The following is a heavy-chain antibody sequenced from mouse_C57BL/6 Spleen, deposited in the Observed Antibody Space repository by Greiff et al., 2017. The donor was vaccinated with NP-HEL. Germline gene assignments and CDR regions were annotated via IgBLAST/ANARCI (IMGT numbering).Heavy chain of an antibody. V-gene: IGHV5-17*01. Sequence: DVQLVESGGGLVKPGGSLKLSCAASGFTFSDYGMHWVRQAPEKGLEWVAYISSGSSTIYYADTVKGRFTISRDNAKNTLFLQMTSLRSEDTAMYYCASSLYGSSYPWFAYWGQGTLVTVSA. J-gene: IGHJ3*01. CDR2: ISSGSSTI. CDR1: GFTFSDYG. CDR3: ASSLYGSSYPWFAY. D-gene: IGHD1-1*01.